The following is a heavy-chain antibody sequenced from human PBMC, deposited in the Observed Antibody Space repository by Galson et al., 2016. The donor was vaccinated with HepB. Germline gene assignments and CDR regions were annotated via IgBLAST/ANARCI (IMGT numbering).Heavy chain of an antibody. CDR2: IKSKTDGGTT. J-gene: IGHJ6*02. D-gene: IGHD2-2*01. Sequence: SLRLSCAASGFTFSNAWITWVRQAPGKGLEWVGRIKSKTDGGTTDYAAPVKGRFTFSRDDSKNTLYLQMNSLKTGDTAVYYCATMKGDLVVVPVAGNDDYFYYFVMDVWGQGTTVTVSS. V-gene: IGHV3-15*01. CDR1: GFTFSNAW. CDR3: ATMKGDLVVVPVAGNDDYFYYFVMDV.